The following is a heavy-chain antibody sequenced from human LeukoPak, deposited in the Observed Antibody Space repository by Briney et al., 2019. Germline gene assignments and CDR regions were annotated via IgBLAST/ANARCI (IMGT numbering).Heavy chain of an antibody. Sequence: GGSLRLSCAASGYTFSDYSVNWVRQLPGKGLEWVSSISSSGTYIYYADSVKGRFTISRDNAKNSLFLQMNSLRAEDTAVYYCARDTDGSLDYWGQGILVTVAS. CDR1: GYTFSDYS. D-gene: IGHD1-26*01. J-gene: IGHJ4*02. V-gene: IGHV3-21*01. CDR3: ARDTDGSLDY. CDR2: ISSSGTYI.